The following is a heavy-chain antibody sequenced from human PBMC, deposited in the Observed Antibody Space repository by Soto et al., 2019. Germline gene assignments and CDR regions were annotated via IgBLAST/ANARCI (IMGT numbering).Heavy chain of an antibody. CDR1: GGSISSGGYY. D-gene: IGHD3-3*01. J-gene: IGHJ6*03. CDR2: IYYSGST. CDR3: ARVAGDFCSGYYGSGNYYYYMDV. Sequence: QVQLQESGPGLVKPSQTLSLTCTVSGGSISSGGYYWSWIRQHPGKGLEWIGYIYYSGSTYYNPSLKSRVTLSVDTSKNQFSLKLSSVTAADTAVYYCARVAGDFCSGYYGSGNYYYYMDVWGKGTTVTVSS. V-gene: IGHV4-31*03.